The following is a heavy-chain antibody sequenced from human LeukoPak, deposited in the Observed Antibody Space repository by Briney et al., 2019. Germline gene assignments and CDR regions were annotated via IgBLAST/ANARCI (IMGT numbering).Heavy chain of an antibody. J-gene: IGHJ4*02. V-gene: IGHV4-30-4*01. CDR2: IYYSGTT. CDR3: ARGPYGSGSYY. CDR1: GGSISSGDYY. D-gene: IGHD3-10*01. Sequence: SETLSLTCTVSGGSISSGDYYWSWIRQPPGKGLEWIGYIYYSGTTYYNPSLKSRVTISVDTSKNQFSLKLTTVTAADTAVYFCARGPYGSGSYYWGQGTLVTVSS.